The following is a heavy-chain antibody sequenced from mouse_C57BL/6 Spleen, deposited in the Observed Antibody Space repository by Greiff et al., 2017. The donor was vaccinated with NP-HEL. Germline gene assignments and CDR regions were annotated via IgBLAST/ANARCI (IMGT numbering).Heavy chain of an antibody. V-gene: IGHV1-50*01. CDR3: ARKEVYYGNYRNFDV. Sequence: QVQLKQPGAELVKPGASVKLSCKASGYTFTSYWMQWVKQRPGQGLEWIGEIDPSDSYTNYNQKFKGKATLTVDTSSSTAYMQLSSLTSEDSAVYYCARKEVYYGNYRNFDVWGTGTTVTVSS. J-gene: IGHJ1*03. CDR1: GYTFTSYW. CDR2: IDPSDSYT. D-gene: IGHD2-1*01.